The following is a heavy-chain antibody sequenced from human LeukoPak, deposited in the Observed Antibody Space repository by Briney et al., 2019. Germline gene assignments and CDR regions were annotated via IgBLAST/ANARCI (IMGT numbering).Heavy chain of an antibody. J-gene: IGHJ4*02. D-gene: IGHD5-24*01. CDR1: GYTFTDYY. CDR3: ARDRTRDGYDY. CDR2: INPNSGGT. V-gene: IGHV1-2*02. Sequence: ASVKVSCKASGYTFTDYYMHWVRQAPGQGLEWMGWINPNSGGTNYARKFQGRVTMTRDTSISTAYMELSRLRSDDTAVYYCARDRTRDGYDYWGQGTLVTVSS.